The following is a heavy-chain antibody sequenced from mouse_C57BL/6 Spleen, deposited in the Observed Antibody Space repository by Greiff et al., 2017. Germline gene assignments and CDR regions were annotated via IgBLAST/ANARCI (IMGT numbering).Heavy chain of an antibody. CDR3: TRDSSGAIPCAY. J-gene: IGHJ3*01. D-gene: IGHD3-2*02. Sequence: VQLQQSGAELVRPGASVKLSCTASGFNIKDDYMHWVKQRPEQGLEWIGWIDPENGDTEYASKFQGKATITADTSSNTAYLQLSSLTSEDTAVYYCTRDSSGAIPCAYWGQGTLVTVSA. V-gene: IGHV14-4*01. CDR2: IDPENGDT. CDR1: GFNIKDDY.